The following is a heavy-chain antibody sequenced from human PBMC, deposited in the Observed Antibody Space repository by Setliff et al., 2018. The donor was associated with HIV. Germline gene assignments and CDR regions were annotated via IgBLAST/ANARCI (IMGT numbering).Heavy chain of an antibody. CDR1: DASYSGTNHY. V-gene: IGHV4-39*01. J-gene: IGHJ3*02. CDR2: IDDSGRT. Sequence: SETLSLTCTLSDASYSGTNHYWGWIRQPPGKGLEWIGSIDDSGRTYYSPSLKSRVTSSVDPSKIQFSLKLSSVAAADTAVYYCARHLVPRQDDAFDIWGQGTMVTVSS. D-gene: IGHD6-6*01. CDR3: ARHLVPRQDDAFDI.